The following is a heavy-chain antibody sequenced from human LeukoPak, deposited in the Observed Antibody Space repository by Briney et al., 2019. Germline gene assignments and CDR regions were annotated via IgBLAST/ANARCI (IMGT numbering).Heavy chain of an antibody. CDR1: GFTFSSYG. CDR2: IWYDGSNK. Sequence: GGSLRLSCAASGFTFSSYGMHWVRQAPGKGLEWVAVIWYDGSNKYYADSVKGRFTISRDNSKNTLYLQMNSLRAEDTAVYYCARDQRGYSYGNSDYWGQGTLVTVSS. D-gene: IGHD5-18*01. V-gene: IGHV3-33*01. J-gene: IGHJ4*02. CDR3: ARDQRGYSYGNSDY.